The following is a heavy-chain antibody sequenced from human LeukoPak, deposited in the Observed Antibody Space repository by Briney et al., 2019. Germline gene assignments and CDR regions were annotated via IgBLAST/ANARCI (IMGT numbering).Heavy chain of an antibody. CDR2: IGPHSTFT. D-gene: IGHD2/OR15-2a*01. CDR3: VREGEGPLSKDFDY. Sequence: ASVKVSCKSSGFTFTNHYIHWVRQGLGRGLGWWGKIGPHSTFTSSPQEFQGRVTMTRDASMSTAYMELTRLTSDDTAVYYCVREGEGPLSKDFDYWGQGTLVTVSS. CDR1: GFTFTNHY. V-gene: IGHV1-2*02. J-gene: IGHJ4*02.